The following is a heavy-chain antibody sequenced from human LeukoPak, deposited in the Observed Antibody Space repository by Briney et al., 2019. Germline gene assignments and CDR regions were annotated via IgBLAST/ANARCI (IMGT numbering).Heavy chain of an antibody. CDR3: AKDRHFDEFLLGDY. J-gene: IGHJ4*02. D-gene: IGHD3-9*01. CDR1: GFTFSSYA. V-gene: IGHV3-30-3*01. CDR2: ISYDGSNK. Sequence: PGRSLRLSCAASGFTFSSYAMHWVRQAPGKGLEWVAVISYDGSNKYYADSVKGRFTISRDNSKNTLYLQMNSLRAEDTAVYYCAKDRHFDEFLLGDYWGQGTLVTVSS.